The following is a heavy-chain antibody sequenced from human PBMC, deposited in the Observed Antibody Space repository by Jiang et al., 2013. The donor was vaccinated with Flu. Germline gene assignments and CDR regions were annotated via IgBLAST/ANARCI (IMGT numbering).Heavy chain of an antibody. CDR2: IGGRGGSI. CDR1: ISPFSNYG. CDR3: ARALSGDSPHFDS. J-gene: IGHJ4*02. V-gene: IGHV3-23*04. D-gene: IGHD7-27*01. Sequence: QLVESGEAWYSLGVPETLLCSLWISPFSNYGMNWVRQAPGKGLEWVTGIGGRGGSIGYIESVKGRFTNSRDNSKNTLFLQMNTLRVEDTAVYYCARALSGDSPHFDSWGQGTLVIVSS.